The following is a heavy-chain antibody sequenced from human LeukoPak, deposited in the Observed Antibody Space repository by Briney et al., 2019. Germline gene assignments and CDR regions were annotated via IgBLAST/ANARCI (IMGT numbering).Heavy chain of an antibody. J-gene: IGHJ4*02. CDR3: ARGPTNGQAIDY. CDR2: IREDGSEK. D-gene: IGHD2-8*01. Sequence: GGSLRLSCAASGFTFSSSWMTWVRQAPGKGLEWVASIREDGSEKTSVDSVKGRFTISRDNAKNSLYLQMDRLRAEGTAVYYCARGPTNGQAIDYWGQGTLVSVSS. CDR1: GFTFSSSW. V-gene: IGHV3-7*01.